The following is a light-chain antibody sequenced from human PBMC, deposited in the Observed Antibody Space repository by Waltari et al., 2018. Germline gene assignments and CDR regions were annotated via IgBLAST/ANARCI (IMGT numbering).Light chain of an antibody. V-gene: IGKV3-20*01. J-gene: IGKJ1*01. CDR2: AAS. CDR3: QNHERLPAT. Sequence: EIVLTQSPGTLSLSPGERATLSCRASQSIGRDLVWYQQKPGQAPRLLIYAASSRATGIPDRFSGGVSGTDFSLTISRLEPEDFAVYYCQNHERLPATFGQGTKVEIK. CDR1: QSIGRD.